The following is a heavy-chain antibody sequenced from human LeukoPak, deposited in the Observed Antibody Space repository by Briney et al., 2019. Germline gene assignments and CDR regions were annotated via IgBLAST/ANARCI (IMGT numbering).Heavy chain of an antibody. CDR1: GYTFTSYD. D-gene: IGHD5-18*01. CDR3: ASAEIPRIQLGLQGEDY. Sequence: ASVKVSCKASGYTFTSYDINWVRQATGQGLEWMGWMNTNSGNTGYAKKFQGRVTMTRDTSISTAYMELSRLRSDDTAVYYCASAEIPRIQLGLQGEDYWGQGTLVTVSS. CDR2: MNTNSGNT. J-gene: IGHJ4*02. V-gene: IGHV1-8*02.